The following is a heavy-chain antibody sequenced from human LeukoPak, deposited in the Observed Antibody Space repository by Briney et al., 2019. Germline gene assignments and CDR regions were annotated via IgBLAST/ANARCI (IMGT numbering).Heavy chain of an antibody. CDR3: ARVPGIAAAGTPYFDY. J-gene: IGHJ4*02. CDR1: GGTFSSYA. Sequence: SVKLSCKASGGTFSSYAISWVRQAPGQGLEWMGGIIPIFGTANYAQKFQGRVTITADESTSTAYMELSSLRSEDTAVYYCARVPGIAAAGTPYFDYWGQGTLVTVSS. CDR2: IIPIFGTA. V-gene: IGHV1-69*13. D-gene: IGHD6-13*01.